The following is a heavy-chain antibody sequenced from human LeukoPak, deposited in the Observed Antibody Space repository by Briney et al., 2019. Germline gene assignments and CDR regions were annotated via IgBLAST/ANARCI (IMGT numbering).Heavy chain of an antibody. J-gene: IGHJ4*02. V-gene: IGHV4-34*01. Sequence: SETLSRTCAVYGGSFSGYYWSWIRQPPGKGLEWIGEINHSGSTNYNTSLNSRVTIAVDTSKNQFSMNLRSVTAADTAVYYCASRGGYSNYWGRSFDYWGQGTLVTVSS. CDR3: ASRGGYSNYWGRSFDY. D-gene: IGHD4-11*01. CDR2: INHSGST. CDR1: GGSFSGYY.